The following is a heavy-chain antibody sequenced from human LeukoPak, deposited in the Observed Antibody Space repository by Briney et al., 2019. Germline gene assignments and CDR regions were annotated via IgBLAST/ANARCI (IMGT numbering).Heavy chain of an antibody. J-gene: IGHJ4*02. CDR3: VRSWTYSYDT. CDR2: TYYRSKWYT. V-gene: IGHV6-1*01. CDR1: GDSASSNSVY. Sequence: SQTLSLTPAIPGDSASSNSVYWRWIRQSPSRGLEWLGKTYYRSKWYTDYAVSVKSPMTINPDTCKNQFSLQVNSVTPEDTAVYYCVRSWTYSYDTWGQGTLVTVSS. D-gene: IGHD5-18*01.